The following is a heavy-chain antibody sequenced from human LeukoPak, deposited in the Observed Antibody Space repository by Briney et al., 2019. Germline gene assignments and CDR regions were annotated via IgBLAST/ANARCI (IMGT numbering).Heavy chain of an antibody. V-gene: IGHV4-39*01. CDR2: IYYSVST. D-gene: IGHD1-1*01. Sequence: SETLSLTCTLSVGSISTISYYCGWSRQPPGKVLEWIGSIYYSVSTYYNPSLKSRVTISVDTYKNQFSLKLSAVTAADKAVYYCARGYLRFDYWGQGSLVTVYS. CDR3: ARGYLRFDY. J-gene: IGHJ4*02. CDR1: VGSISTISYY.